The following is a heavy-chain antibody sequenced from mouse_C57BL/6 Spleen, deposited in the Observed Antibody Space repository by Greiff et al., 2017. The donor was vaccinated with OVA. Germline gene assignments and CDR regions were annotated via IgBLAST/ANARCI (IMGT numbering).Heavy chain of an antibody. Sequence: VQLQQPGAELVKPGASVKFSCTASGFNIKDYYMHWVKQRPEQGLEWIGRIDPEDGETKYAPKFPGKATITADTSSNTAYLQLSSLTSEDTAVYYWARYGSSHYFGCWGQGATLTVSS. J-gene: IGHJ2*01. V-gene: IGHV14-2*01. CDR3: ARYGSSHYFGC. D-gene: IGHD1-1*01. CDR2: IDPEDGET. CDR1: GFNIKDYY.